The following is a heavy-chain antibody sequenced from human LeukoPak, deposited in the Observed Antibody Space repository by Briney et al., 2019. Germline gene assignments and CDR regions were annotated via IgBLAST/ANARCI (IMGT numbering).Heavy chain of an antibody. V-gene: IGHV4-59*08. J-gene: IGHJ6*03. CDR2: ISYSGST. CDR1: GGSISRYY. CDR3: ARSFRSGFYYYYYMDV. D-gene: IGHD3-3*01. Sequence: SETLSLTCTVSGGSISRYYWSWLRQPPGKGLEGIGYISYSGSTNHNASLKSRVTLSLDPSQNQFSLKLSSVTAADTAVYYCARSFRSGFYYYYYMDVWGKGTTVTVSS.